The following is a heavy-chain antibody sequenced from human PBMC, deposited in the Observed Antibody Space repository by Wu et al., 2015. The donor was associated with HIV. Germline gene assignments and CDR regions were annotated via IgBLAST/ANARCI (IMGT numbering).Heavy chain of an antibody. Sequence: QMQLVQSGAEVKKPGASVKVSCRASGHSFSDSYMHWVRQTPGQGLEWMGWVTPRGGKNYAQKFQGRVTMTRDTMELSRLTSDDTAIYFCARVRGEYTYGPSPYGMDVWAKGQRSSSP. CDR3: ARVRGEYTYGPSPYGMDV. D-gene: IGHD3-10*01. J-gene: IGHJ6*02. V-gene: IGHV1-2*02. CDR2: VTPRGGK. CDR1: GHSFSDSY.